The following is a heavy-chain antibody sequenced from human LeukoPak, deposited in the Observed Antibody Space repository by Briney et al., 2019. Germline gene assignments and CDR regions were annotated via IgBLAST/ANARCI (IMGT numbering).Heavy chain of an antibody. J-gene: IGHJ4*02. CDR1: GYTFTSYG. CDR2: ISAYNGNT. D-gene: IGHD3-22*01. Sequence: ASVKVSCKASGYTFTSYGISWVRQAPGQGLEWMGWISAYNGNTNYAQKLQGGVTMTTDTSTSTAYMELRSLRSDDTAVYYCARDHERYYYDSSGYYYSYWGQGTLVTVSS. V-gene: IGHV1-18*01. CDR3: ARDHERYYYDSSGYYYSY.